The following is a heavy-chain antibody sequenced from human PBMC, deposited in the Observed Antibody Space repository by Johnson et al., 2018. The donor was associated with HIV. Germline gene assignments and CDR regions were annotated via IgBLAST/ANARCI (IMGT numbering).Heavy chain of an antibody. V-gene: IGHV3-30*18. CDR2: ISFDGSNK. J-gene: IGHJ3*02. D-gene: IGHD3-22*01. Sequence: QVQLVESGGGVVQPGRSLRLSCAASGFSFSSYGMHWVRQAPGKGLEWVAVISFDGSNKYYADSVKGRFTISRDNSKNTLYLQMNSLRAEDTAVYYCAKDRGGYYDSSGYGAFDIGGQGTMVTVAS. CDR1: GFSFSSYG. CDR3: AKDRGGYYDSSGYGAFDI.